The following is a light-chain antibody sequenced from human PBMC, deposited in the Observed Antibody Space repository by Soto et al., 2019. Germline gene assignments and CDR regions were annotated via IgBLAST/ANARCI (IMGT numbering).Light chain of an antibody. Sequence: QSALTQPPSVSGSPGQSITISCSGTGGDVGSYNFVSWFQQHRGKAPILVIYEATKRPAGVSNRVSGSKSGNTPSLTISGLQAEDEADYSSCSYARGSGVFGGGTQLTVL. J-gene: IGLJ2*01. V-gene: IGLV2-23*01. CDR3: CSYARGSGV. CDR2: EAT. CDR1: GGDVGSYNF.